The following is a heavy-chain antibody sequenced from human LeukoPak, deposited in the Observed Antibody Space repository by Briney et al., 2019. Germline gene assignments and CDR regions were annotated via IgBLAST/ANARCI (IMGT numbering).Heavy chain of an antibody. CDR3: ARGRNNAFDI. CDR1: GDSVSSSSDA. J-gene: IGHJ3*02. Sequence: SQTLSLTCAISGDSVSSSSDAWNWITPSPSRGLEWLGRTYYMSNDYAVSVKSRMTINADKSKNQVSLQLSAVAPEDTAVYYCARGRNNAFDIWGQGTMVTVSS. CDR2: TYYMSN. D-gene: IGHD1/OR15-1a*01. V-gene: IGHV6-1*01.